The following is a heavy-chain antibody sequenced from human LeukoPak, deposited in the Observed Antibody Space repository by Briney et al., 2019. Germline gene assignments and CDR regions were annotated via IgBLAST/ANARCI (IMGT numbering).Heavy chain of an antibody. J-gene: IGHJ5*02. Sequence: GESLKISCKGSGYSFTTYLIAWVRQMPGKGLEWMGIIYPGDSDTRYSPSFQGQVTISADKSISTAYLQWSSLKAEDTAMYYCARQGYDILTGYSNWFDPWGQGTLVTVSS. CDR2: IYPGDSDT. CDR3: ARQGYDILTGYSNWFDP. V-gene: IGHV5-51*01. CDR1: GYSFTTYL. D-gene: IGHD3-9*01.